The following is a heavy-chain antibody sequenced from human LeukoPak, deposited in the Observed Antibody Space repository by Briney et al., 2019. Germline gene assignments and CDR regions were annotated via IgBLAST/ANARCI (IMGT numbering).Heavy chain of an antibody. CDR3: AKGGPYSSSWGGKFDH. D-gene: IGHD6-13*01. CDR2: ISGSGDRT. V-gene: IGHV3-23*01. CDR1: GFTFSSYA. Sequence: GGSLRLSWAASGFTFSSYAMNWVRQAPGKGLEWVSSISGSGDRTYYADSVNGRFTISRDNSKNTLYLQMNSLRAEDTAIYYCAKGGPYSSSWGGKFDHWGQGTLVTVSS. J-gene: IGHJ4*02.